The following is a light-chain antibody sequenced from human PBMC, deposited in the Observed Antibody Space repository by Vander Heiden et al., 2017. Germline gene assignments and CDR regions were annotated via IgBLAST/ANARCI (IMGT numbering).Light chain of an antibody. Sequence: SAPTHPASVSGSPGQSITISCTGISSDIDGYKYVSWYQQHPGKAPKRMIYDVSNRPSGVSNRFSGSKSGSTASLAISGLQAEDEGDYYCSSYTSTSTWVFGGGTKLTVL. CDR3: SSYTSTSTWV. V-gene: IGLV2-14*03. CDR2: DVS. J-gene: IGLJ3*02. CDR1: SSDIDGYKY.